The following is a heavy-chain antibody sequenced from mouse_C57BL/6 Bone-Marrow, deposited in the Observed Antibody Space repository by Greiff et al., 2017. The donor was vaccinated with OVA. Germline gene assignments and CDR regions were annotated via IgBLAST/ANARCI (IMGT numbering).Heavy chain of an antibody. D-gene: IGHD1-1*01. CDR2: ISYDGSN. J-gene: IGHJ2*01. CDR3: ATDYYYGSSRDYFDY. Sequence: DVQLQESGPGLVKPSQSLSLTCSVPGYSITSGYYWNWIRQFPGNKLEWMGYISYDGSNNYNPSLKNRISITRDTSKNQFFLKLNSVTTEDTATYYCATDYYYGSSRDYFDYWGQGTTLTLSS. V-gene: IGHV3-6*01. CDR1: GYSITSGYY.